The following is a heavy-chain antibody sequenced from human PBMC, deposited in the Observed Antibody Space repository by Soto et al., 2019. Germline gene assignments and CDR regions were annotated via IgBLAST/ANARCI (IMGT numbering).Heavy chain of an antibody. D-gene: IGHD3-22*01. CDR1: GYTLISYY. CDR2: INPSGGST. CDR3: ASVRRPSYDERSGCWYY. V-gene: IGHV1-46*03. J-gene: IGHJ4*02. Sequence: ASVKVSCKASGYTLISYYMHWVRQAPGQGLEWMGIINPSGGSTTYAQKFQGRASMTRDTSTSTVYMELSSLRSEDTAVYYCASVRRPSYDERSGCWYYWGLGTLVTVSA.